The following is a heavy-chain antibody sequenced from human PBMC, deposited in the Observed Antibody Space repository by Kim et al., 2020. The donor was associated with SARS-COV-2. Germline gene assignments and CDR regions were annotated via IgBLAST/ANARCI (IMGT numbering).Heavy chain of an antibody. D-gene: IGHD6-19*01. J-gene: IGHJ6*02. Sequence: AQGFTGRFVFSLDTSGSTAYLQISSLKAEDTAVYYCARGEEQWLGTGMDVWGQGTTVTVSS. V-gene: IGHV7-4-1*02. CDR3: ARGEEQWLGTGMDV.